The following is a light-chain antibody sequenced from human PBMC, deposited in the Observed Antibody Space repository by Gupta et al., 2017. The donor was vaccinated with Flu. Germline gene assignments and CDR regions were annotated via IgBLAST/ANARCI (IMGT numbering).Light chain of an antibody. CDR2: GNN. Sequence: QSVLTQPPSVSGAPGQRVTISCTGSSPNIGARFDIHWYQHLPGTAPKLLIYGNNNRPSGVPDRFSGSKSGTSASLAITGLQAEDEADYYCQSYDSSLNNYVVFGGGTKLTVL. CDR1: SPNIGARFD. CDR3: QSYDSSLNNYVV. J-gene: IGLJ2*01. V-gene: IGLV1-40*01.